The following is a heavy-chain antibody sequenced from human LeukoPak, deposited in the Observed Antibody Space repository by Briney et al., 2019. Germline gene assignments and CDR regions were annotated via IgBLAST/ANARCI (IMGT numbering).Heavy chain of an antibody. V-gene: IGHV4-31*03. D-gene: IGHD2-21*01. CDR3: ASQSPSYCGGDCPHFDY. CDR1: GGSISSGGYY. J-gene: IGHJ4*02. Sequence: SQTLSLTCTVSGGSISSGGYYWSWIRQHPGKGLEWIGYIYYSGSTYYNPSLKSRVTISVDTSKNQFSLKLSSVTAADTAVYYCASQSPSYCGGDCPHFDYWGQGTLVTVSS. CDR2: IYYSGST.